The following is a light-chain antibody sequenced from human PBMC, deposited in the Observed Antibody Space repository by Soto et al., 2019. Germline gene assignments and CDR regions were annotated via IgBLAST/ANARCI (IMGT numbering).Light chain of an antibody. Sequence: LTQPASLSGSPGQSITISCPGTSSDVGSYNLVSWYQQHPGKAPKLMIYEVSKRPSGVSNRFSGSKSGNTASLTISGLQAEDEAAYYCCSYAGSSTYVFGTGTKVTVL. V-gene: IGLV2-23*02. J-gene: IGLJ1*01. CDR2: EVS. CDR3: CSYAGSSTYV. CDR1: SSDVGSYNL.